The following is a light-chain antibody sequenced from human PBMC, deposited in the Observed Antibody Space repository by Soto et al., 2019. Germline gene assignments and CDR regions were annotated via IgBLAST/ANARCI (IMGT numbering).Light chain of an antibody. Sequence: EIVLTQSPATLSLSPGERATLSCRASQYVSGDYLAWYQQKPGQSPRLLVYATSSRATGIPDRFSGSGSGADFTLTISRLEPEDFAVYYCQQYGRSFGQGTKLEIK. CDR2: ATS. V-gene: IGKV3-20*01. CDR3: QQYGRS. J-gene: IGKJ2*01. CDR1: QYVSGDY.